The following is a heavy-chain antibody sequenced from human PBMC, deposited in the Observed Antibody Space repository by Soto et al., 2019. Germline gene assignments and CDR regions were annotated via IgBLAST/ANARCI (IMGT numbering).Heavy chain of an antibody. CDR3: AGESEPIHFFAY. Sequence: SETLSLTCAVSGGYISSGGYSWSWIRQPPGKGLEWIGYIYHSGSTYYNPSLKSRVTISVDRSKNQFSLKLSSVIAADTAVYYWAGESEPIHFFAYWGKGTLDTVSP. J-gene: IGHJ4*02. CDR2: IYHSGST. CDR1: GGYISSGGYS. V-gene: IGHV4-30-2*01.